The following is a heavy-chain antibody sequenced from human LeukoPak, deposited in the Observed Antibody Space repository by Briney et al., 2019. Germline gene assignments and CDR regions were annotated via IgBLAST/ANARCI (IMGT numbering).Heavy chain of an antibody. J-gene: IGHJ4*02. V-gene: IGHV4-59*08. CDR1: GGSISSYY. Sequence: SETLSLTCTVSGGSISSYYWSWIRQPPGKGLEWIGYFYYSGSTNYNPSLKSRVTISVDTSKNQFSLKLSSVTAADTAVYYCARRSQYCSGGSCLDYWGQGTLVTVSS. CDR3: ARRSQYCSGGSCLDY. CDR2: FYYSGST. D-gene: IGHD2-15*01.